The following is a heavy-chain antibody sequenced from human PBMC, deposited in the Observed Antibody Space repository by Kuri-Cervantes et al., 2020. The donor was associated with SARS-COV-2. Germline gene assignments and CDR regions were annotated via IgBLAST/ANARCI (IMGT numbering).Heavy chain of an antibody. Sequence: GESLKISCAASGFTFSDCCMHWVRQAPGKGLEWVAVMSYDGSNIYYADSVEGRFTISRDNSKNTLYLQMNSLRAEDTAIYYCATLFDSSGFMFDYWGQGTLVTVSS. CDR3: ATLFDSSGFMFDY. V-gene: IGHV3-30*04. J-gene: IGHJ4*02. CDR2: MSYDGSNI. CDR1: GFTFSDCC. D-gene: IGHD3-22*01.